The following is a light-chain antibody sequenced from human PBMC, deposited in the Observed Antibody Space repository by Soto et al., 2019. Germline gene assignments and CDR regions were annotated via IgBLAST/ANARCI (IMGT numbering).Light chain of an antibody. CDR2: FTS. Sequence: ETVMTQSPATLSVSPGEGATLSCRASQSVTNNLAWYQQKPGQAPRLLIYFTSTRATGIPARFSGSGSGTELSLTISSLQSEDLAVSYCQQYNQWPLTFGGGTKVETK. J-gene: IGKJ4*01. CDR3: QQYNQWPLT. CDR1: QSVTNN. V-gene: IGKV3-15*01.